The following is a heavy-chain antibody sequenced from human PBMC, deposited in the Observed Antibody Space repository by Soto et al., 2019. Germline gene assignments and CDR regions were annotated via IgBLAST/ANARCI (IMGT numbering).Heavy chain of an antibody. J-gene: IGHJ5*02. D-gene: IGHD3-22*01. CDR3: ARRRVLSGFSTLNWFDP. CDR2: ISYSGST. V-gene: IGHV4-39*01. Sequence: QLQLRESGPALVKPAETLSLACTVSGAFIGSSNYHWGWIRQPPGRGLEWIGGISYSGSTYYTPSLRSRVTIFVETSKNQFSLTLNSVTAADTAVYYCARRRVLSGFSTLNWFDPWGPGTLVTVSS. CDR1: GAFIGSSNYH.